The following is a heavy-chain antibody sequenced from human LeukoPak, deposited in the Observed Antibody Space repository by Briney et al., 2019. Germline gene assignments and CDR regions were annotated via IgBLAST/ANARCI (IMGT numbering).Heavy chain of an antibody. D-gene: IGHD3-16*01. J-gene: IGHJ4*02. V-gene: IGHV3-53*04. CDR3: ARVGDEVAYTRGYLDH. CDR1: GFTVSSHD. CDR2: IYMGGTT. Sequence: GGSLRLSCAASGFTVSSHDMSWVRQAPGKGLEWVSVIYMGGTTYYADSVKGRFAISRHTSKNTLYLQMNSLRAEDTAVYYCARVGDEVAYTRGYLDHWGQGTLVTVSS.